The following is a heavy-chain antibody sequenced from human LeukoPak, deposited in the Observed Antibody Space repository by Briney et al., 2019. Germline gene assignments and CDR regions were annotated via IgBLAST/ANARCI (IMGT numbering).Heavy chain of an antibody. CDR3: ARDPPSGGFDY. Sequence: PGGSLRLSCAASGFTFSAYSMNWVRQAPGKGLEWVSYISSSSSTIYYTDSVKGRFTISRDDAKNSLYPQMNSLRDEDTAVYYCARDPPSGGFDYWGQGALVTVSS. J-gene: IGHJ4*02. D-gene: IGHD6-19*01. V-gene: IGHV3-48*02. CDR2: ISSSSSTI. CDR1: GFTFSAYS.